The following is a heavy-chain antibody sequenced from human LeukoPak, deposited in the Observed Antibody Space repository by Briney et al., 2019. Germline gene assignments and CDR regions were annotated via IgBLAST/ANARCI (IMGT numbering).Heavy chain of an antibody. D-gene: IGHD3-10*01. J-gene: IGHJ4*02. V-gene: IGHV4-31*03. CDR1: CGSICSSGYY. CDR3: ARGTYYSSAGSYYNLAQ. CDR2: ILYSGRT. Sequence: PSQAPSDTCTVSCGSICSSGYYWTWTRQHPWNCLEWLGFILYSGRTYYNPSLKGRLTISLDTSKNQLSLKPGSVPCAHTAVYFCARGTYYSSAGSYYNLAQWGQGTLVTVSS.